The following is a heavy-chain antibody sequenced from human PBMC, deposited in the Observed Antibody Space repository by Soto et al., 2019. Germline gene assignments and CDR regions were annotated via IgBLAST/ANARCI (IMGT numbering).Heavy chain of an antibody. V-gene: IGHV4-4*09. CDR1: GSSMTTYY. D-gene: IGHD5-18*01. J-gene: IGHJ4*02. Sequence: PSETLSLTCSVSGSSMTTYYWHWIRQPPGKGLEWIGYIYHSGSTYYNPSLKSRVTISVDRSKNQFSLKLSSVTAADTAVYYCARTIDSYGYFHYWGQGTLVTVSS. CDR3: ARTIDSYGYFHY. CDR2: IYHSGST.